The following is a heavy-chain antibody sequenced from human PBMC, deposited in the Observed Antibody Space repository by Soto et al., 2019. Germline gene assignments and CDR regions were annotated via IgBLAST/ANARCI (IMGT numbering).Heavy chain of an antibody. J-gene: IGHJ6*02. Sequence: ASVKVSCKASGGTFSSYAISWVRQAPGQGLEWMGGIIPIFGTANYAQKFQGRVTITADESTSTAYMELSSLRSEDTAVYYCARDLEGSYYYDSSGYYYYYYGMDVWGQGTTVTVSS. CDR3: ARDLEGSYYYDSSGYYYYYYGMDV. D-gene: IGHD3-22*01. CDR1: GGTFSSYA. CDR2: IIPIFGTA. V-gene: IGHV1-69*13.